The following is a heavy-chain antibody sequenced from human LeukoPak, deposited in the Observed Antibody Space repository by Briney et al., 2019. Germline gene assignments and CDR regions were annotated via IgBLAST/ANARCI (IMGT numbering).Heavy chain of an antibody. J-gene: IGHJ4*02. D-gene: IGHD5-18*01. CDR2: ISGSGDTT. Sequence: GGSLRLSCAASGFTFSSYVMSWVRQAPGTGLEWVSSISGSGDTTYYADPVKGRFTISRDNSKNTLSLQMNSLRGDDTAVYYCASELRGYSFGYGDWGQGTLVTVSS. CDR1: GFTFSSYV. CDR3: ASELRGYSFGYGD. V-gene: IGHV3-23*01.